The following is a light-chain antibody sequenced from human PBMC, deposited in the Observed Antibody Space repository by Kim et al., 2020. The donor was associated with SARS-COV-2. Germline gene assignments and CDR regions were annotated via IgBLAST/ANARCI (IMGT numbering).Light chain of an antibody. J-gene: IGKJ2*01. CDR3: QQSYSAPYT. V-gene: IGKV1-39*01. CDR1: QNISIF. Sequence: SASVGDRVTITCRTSQNISIFLNWYQQKPGKAPKLLVYSASSLQGGVPSRFSGGGSGTDFTLTISSVQPEDFAAYYCQQSYSAPYTFGQGTKLEI. CDR2: SAS.